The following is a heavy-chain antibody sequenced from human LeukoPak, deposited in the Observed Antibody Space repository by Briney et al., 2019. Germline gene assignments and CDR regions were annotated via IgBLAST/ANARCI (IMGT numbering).Heavy chain of an antibody. D-gene: IGHD6-19*01. Sequence: SQTLSLTCAVSGGSISSGGYYWSWIRQPAGKGLEWIGRIYTSGSTNYNPSLKSRVTISVDTSKNQFSLKLSSVTAADTAVYYCARMNSGWWNYYMDVWGKGTTVTVSS. CDR3: ARMNSGWWNYYMDV. V-gene: IGHV4-61*02. CDR2: IYTSGST. J-gene: IGHJ6*03. CDR1: GGSISSGGYY.